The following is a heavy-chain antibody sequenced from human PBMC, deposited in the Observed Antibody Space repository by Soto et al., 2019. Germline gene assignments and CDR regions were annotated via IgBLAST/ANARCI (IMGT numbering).Heavy chain of an antibody. V-gene: IGHV1-69*13. J-gene: IGHJ6*02. CDR1: GGTFSSYA. CDR3: PRDRGYDSSGYYPRRPRSHYYYYGMDV. Sequence: SVKVSCKASGGTFSSYAISWVRQAPGQGLEWMGGIIPIFGTANYAQKFQGRVTITADESTSTAYMELSSLRSEDTAVYYCPRDRGYDSSGYYPRRPRSHYYYYGMDVWGQGTTVTVSS. CDR2: IIPIFGTA. D-gene: IGHD3-22*01.